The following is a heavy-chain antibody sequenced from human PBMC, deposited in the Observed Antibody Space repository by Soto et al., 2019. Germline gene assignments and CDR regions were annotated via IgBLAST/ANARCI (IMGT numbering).Heavy chain of an antibody. CDR2: IYYSGST. D-gene: IGHD2-2*01. CDR3: ARDEPNCSSTSCPRGWFDP. V-gene: IGHV4-30-4*01. CDR1: GGSISSGDYY. J-gene: IGHJ5*02. Sequence: QVQLQESGPGLVKPSQTLSLTCTVSGGSISSGDYYWSWIRQPPGKGLEWIGYIYYSGSTYYNPSLKSRVTISVDTSKNQFSLKLSYVTASDTAVYYCARDEPNCSSTSCPRGWFDPWGQGTLVTVSS.